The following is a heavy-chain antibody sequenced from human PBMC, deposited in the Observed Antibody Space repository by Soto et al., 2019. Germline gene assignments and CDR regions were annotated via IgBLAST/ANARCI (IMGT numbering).Heavy chain of an antibody. D-gene: IGHD4-17*01. CDR1: GFAFSNSR. CDR3: ASADYGDDDY. CDR2: IRVYNGDT. J-gene: IGHJ4*02. V-gene: IGHV1-18*01. Sequence: QVQLVQSGAEVKKPGASVKVSCKASGFAFSNSRITWGRQAPGQGPEWMGWIRVYNGDTKFAQKFQGRLTMTTDTSTSTAYMELRSLRSDDTAGYFCASADYGDDDYWGQGTLVTVSS.